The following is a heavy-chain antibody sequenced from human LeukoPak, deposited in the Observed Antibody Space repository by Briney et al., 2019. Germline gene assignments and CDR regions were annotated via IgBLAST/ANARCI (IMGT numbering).Heavy chain of an antibody. Sequence: GSSVKVSCKASGGTFSSYAISWVRQAPGQGLEWMGGIIPIFGTANYAQKFQGRVTITADESTSTAYMELSSLRSEDTAVYYCARTDIVVVPAAIAYYYYHGMDVWGQGTTVTVSS. CDR3: ARTDIVVVPAAIAYYYYHGMDV. CDR1: GGTFSSYA. CDR2: IIPIFGTA. J-gene: IGHJ6*02. V-gene: IGHV1-69*01. D-gene: IGHD2-2*02.